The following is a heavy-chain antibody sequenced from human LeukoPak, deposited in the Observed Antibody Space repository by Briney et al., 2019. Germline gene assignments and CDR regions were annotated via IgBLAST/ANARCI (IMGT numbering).Heavy chain of an antibody. CDR3: ARDGRWFDP. D-gene: IGHD1-14*01. CDR2: IYHSRST. V-gene: IGHV4-38-2*02. J-gene: IGHJ5*02. Sequence: SETLSLTCNVSGYFISSGYYWGWIRQPPGKGLEWIGSIYHSRSTYYNPSLKSRVTMSIDTSKNQFSLKLISVTAADTAVYYCARDGRWFDPWGQGTLVTVSS. CDR1: GYFISSGYY.